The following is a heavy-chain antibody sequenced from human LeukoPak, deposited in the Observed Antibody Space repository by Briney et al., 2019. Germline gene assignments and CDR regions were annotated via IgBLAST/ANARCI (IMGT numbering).Heavy chain of an antibody. D-gene: IGHD7-27*01. J-gene: IGHJ4*02. Sequence: GGSLRLSCAASGFTFSSYAMHWVRQAPGKGLEWVVVVSYDGSNKYYADSVTGRFTISRDNSKNTLFLQMNSLRAEDAAVYYCATIGDRRTGELYRIDYWGQGTLVTVSS. CDR1: GFTFSSYA. CDR2: VSYDGSNK. V-gene: IGHV3-30-3*01. CDR3: ATIGDRRTGELYRIDY.